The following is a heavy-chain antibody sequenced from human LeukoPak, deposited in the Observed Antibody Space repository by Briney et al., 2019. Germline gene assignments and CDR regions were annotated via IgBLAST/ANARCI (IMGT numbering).Heavy chain of an antibody. Sequence: PGGSLRLSCAVSGFTFSSYAMSWVRQTPGKGLVWVSRISTDGSMTSYADSVEGRFTISRDNAKNTLFLQMNSLRAEDTAVYYCARVGAATTRDSWGQGTLVTVSS. V-gene: IGHV3-74*01. CDR1: GFTFSSYA. J-gene: IGHJ4*02. CDR3: ARVGAATTRDS. CDR2: ISTDGSMT. D-gene: IGHD1-26*01.